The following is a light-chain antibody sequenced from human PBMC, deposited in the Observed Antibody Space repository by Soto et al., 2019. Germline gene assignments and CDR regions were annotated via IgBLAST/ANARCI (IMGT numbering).Light chain of an antibody. Sequence: QSVLTQPTSVSGSPGQSITISCTGNHNDIGTYDYVSWYQQHPGRAPRLLIYGVTTRPSGISDRFSASKSGLTASLIISGLQPEDEADYYCSSFTSNRIYVFGPGTKVTVL. CDR3: SSFTSNRIYV. J-gene: IGLJ1*01. CDR1: HNDIGTYDY. CDR2: GVT. V-gene: IGLV2-14*03.